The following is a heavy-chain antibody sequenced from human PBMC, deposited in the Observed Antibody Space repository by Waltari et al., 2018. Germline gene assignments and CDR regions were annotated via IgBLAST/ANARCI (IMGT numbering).Heavy chain of an antibody. CDR2: VYYSGNA. D-gene: IGHD6-13*01. CDR1: GGSINSSY. Sequence: QVQLQESGPGLVKPSETLSLTCTVSGGSINSSYWSWIRQPPGKGLEWIAYVYYSGNANYNPSLMYRVTISLVTSRNQVSLNLRSVTAADTAVYYCARGHSTRWYLDSWGQGTLVSVSS. V-gene: IGHV4-59*01. J-gene: IGHJ4*02. CDR3: ARGHSTRWYLDS.